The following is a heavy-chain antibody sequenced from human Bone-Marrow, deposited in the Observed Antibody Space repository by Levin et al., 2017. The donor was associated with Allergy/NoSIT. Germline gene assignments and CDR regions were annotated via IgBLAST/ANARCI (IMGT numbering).Heavy chain of an antibody. V-gene: IGHV3-33*01. CDR3: ARDRRGSGYYPSHDY. CDR1: GFTFSSYG. Sequence: GGSLRLSCAASGFTFSSYGMHWVRQAPGKGLEWVAVIWYDGSNKYYADSVKGRFTISRDNSKNTLYLQMNSLRAEDTAVYYCARDRRGSGYYPSHDYWGQGTLVTVSS. J-gene: IGHJ4*02. CDR2: IWYDGSNK. D-gene: IGHD3-3*01.